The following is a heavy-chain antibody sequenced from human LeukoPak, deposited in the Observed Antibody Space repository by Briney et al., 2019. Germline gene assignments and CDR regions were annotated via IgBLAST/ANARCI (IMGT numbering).Heavy chain of an antibody. Sequence: GASVKVSCKASGYTFTSYAMNWVRQAPGQGLEWMGWISAYNGNTIYAQKLQGRVTMTTDTSTSTAYMELRSLRSDDTAVYYCARVSEMIRSGGRLFSYWGQGTLVTVSS. CDR1: GYTFTSYA. CDR3: ARVSEMIRSGGRLFSY. CDR2: ISAYNGNT. J-gene: IGHJ4*02. D-gene: IGHD2-15*01. V-gene: IGHV1-18*01.